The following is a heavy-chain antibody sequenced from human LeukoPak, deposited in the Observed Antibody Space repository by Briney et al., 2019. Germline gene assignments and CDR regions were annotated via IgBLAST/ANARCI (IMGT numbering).Heavy chain of an antibody. CDR1: GFTFISYA. CDR3: ARAGYCSGGSCMGGYMDV. J-gene: IGHJ6*03. CDR2: ISFHGTDS. Sequence: PGTSLRLSCAASGFTFISYAIHWVRQAPGKGLEWVAVISFHGTDSFYADSVKGRFTISRDNSKNTLYLQMSSLRAEDTAVYYCARAGYCSGGSCMGGYMDVWGKGTTVTVSS. D-gene: IGHD2-15*01. V-gene: IGHV3-30*04.